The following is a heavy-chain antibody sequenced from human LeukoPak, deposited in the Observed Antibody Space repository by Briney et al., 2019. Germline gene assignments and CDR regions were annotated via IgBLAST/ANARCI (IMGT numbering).Heavy chain of an antibody. D-gene: IGHD6-13*01. Sequence: ASVKVSCKASGYTFTDYYMHWVRQAPGQGFEWMGWINPNSGDTNYAQKFQGRVTMTRDTSISTAHMELSRLRSDDTAVYYCARDQQQLTPFDYWGQGTLVTVSS. CDR2: INPNSGDT. J-gene: IGHJ4*02. CDR3: ARDQQQLTPFDY. V-gene: IGHV1-2*02. CDR1: GYTFTDYY.